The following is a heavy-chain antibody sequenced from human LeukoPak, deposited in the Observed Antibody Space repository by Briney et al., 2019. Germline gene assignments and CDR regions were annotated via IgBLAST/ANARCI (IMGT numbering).Heavy chain of an antibody. CDR3: AKTLRYCSSTSCYRATYYYGMDV. J-gene: IGHJ6*02. CDR2: ISYDGSQT. D-gene: IGHD2-2*02. V-gene: IGHV3-33*05. Sequence: GGSLRLSCAASGFIFSSDGMNWVRQAPGKGLEWVAVISYDGSQTNYADSVKGRFTISRDNSKNTLYLQMNSLRAEDTAVYYCAKTLRYCSSTSCYRATYYYGMDVWGQGTTVTVSS. CDR1: GFIFSSDG.